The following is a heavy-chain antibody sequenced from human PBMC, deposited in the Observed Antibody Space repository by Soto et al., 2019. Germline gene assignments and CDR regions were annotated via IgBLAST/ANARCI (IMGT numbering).Heavy chain of an antibody. D-gene: IGHD3-16*01. CDR3: ASNYAYAEGYYWYGIDV. J-gene: IGHJ6*02. CDR1: GFTFSRYW. V-gene: IGHV3-74*01. Sequence: EVQLVESGGGLVLPGWSLRLSCAASGFTFSRYWMHWVRQSPGKGLVWVSRISSYGSDTHYSDSVKGRFTISRDNAKNPLYLQMNSLRADDTAVYYCASNYAYAEGYYWYGIDVWGQGTTVTVSS. CDR2: ISSYGSDT.